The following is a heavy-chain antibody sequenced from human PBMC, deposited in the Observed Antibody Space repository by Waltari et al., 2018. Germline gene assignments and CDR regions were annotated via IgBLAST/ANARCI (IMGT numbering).Heavy chain of an antibody. Sequence: QVQLQESGPGLVKPSETLSLTCTVSGGAISSYYWSWIRQPPGKGLEWIGYIYYSGSTNYNPSLKSRVTISVDTSNNQFSLKLSSVTAADTAVYYCARLIHSEGPYDAFDIWGQGTMVTVSS. V-gene: IGHV4-59*08. J-gene: IGHJ3*02. CDR3: ARLIHSEGPYDAFDI. CDR1: GGAISSYY. CDR2: IYYSGST. D-gene: IGHD3-16*02.